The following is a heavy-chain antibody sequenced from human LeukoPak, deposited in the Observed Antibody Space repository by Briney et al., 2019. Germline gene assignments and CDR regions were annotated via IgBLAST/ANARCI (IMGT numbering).Heavy chain of an antibody. CDR3: ARDLEQSTAMAEYAFDY. CDR2: INPSGGST. Sequence: ASVKVSCKASGYTFTSYYMRWVRQAPGQGLEWMGIINPSGGSTSYAQKFQGRVTMTRDTSTSTVCMELSSLRSEDTAVYYCARDLEQSTAMAEYAFDYWGQGTLVTVSS. J-gene: IGHJ4*02. V-gene: IGHV1-46*01. CDR1: GYTFTSYY. D-gene: IGHD5-18*01.